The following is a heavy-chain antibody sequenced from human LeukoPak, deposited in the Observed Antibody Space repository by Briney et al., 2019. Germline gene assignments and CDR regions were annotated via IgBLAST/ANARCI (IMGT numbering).Heavy chain of an antibody. CDR2: ISSSGSTI. CDR3: ARDQSGGGIRFLEWSQEVWFDP. Sequence: NPGGSLRLSRAASGFTFSDYYMSWIRQAPGKGLEWVSYISSSGSTIYYADSVKGRFTISRDNAKNSLYLQMNSLRAEDTAVYYCARDQSGGGIRFLEWSQEVWFDPWGQGTLVTVSS. V-gene: IGHV3-11*04. D-gene: IGHD3-3*01. J-gene: IGHJ5*02. CDR1: GFTFSDYY.